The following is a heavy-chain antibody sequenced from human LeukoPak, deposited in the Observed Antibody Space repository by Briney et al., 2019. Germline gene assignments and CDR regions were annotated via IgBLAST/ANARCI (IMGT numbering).Heavy chain of an antibody. CDR2: NYLGDSDT. V-gene: IGHV5-51*01. D-gene: IGHD3-22*01. Sequence: GESLKISCKGSGYSFISYWIGWVRQMPGKGLEWMGINYLGDSDTRYSPSFQGQVTISSDKSISTAYLQWSSLKASDTAMYYCARLGYYYDSSGYYVRGPFDYWGQGTLVTVSS. J-gene: IGHJ4*02. CDR1: GYSFISYW. CDR3: ARLGYYYDSSGYYVRGPFDY.